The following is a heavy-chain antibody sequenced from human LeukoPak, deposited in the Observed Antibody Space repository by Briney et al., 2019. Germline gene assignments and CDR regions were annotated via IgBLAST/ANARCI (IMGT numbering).Heavy chain of an antibody. CDR3: AREVPMVRGVINRVWYFDY. CDR2: IYTSGST. J-gene: IGHJ4*02. Sequence: TSETLSLTCTVSGGSISSGSYYWSWIRQPAGKELEWIGRIYTSGSTNYNPSLKSRVTISVDTSKNQFSLKLSSVTAADTAVYYCAREVPMVRGVINRVWYFDYWGQGTLVTVSS. CDR1: GGSISSGSYY. V-gene: IGHV4-61*02. D-gene: IGHD3-10*01.